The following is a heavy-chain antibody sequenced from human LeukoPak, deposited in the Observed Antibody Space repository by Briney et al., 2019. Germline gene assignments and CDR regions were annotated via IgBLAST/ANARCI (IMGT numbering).Heavy chain of an antibody. CDR2: IWYDGSDK. CDR3: ARVLGDSGWYLGWFDP. J-gene: IGHJ5*02. Sequence: GGPLRLSCAASGFTFSSYGMHWVRQAPGKGLEWVAVIWYDGSDKYYADSVKGRFTISRDNSKNTLYLQMNSLRVEDTAVYYCARVLGDSGWYLGWFDPWGQGTLVTVSS. D-gene: IGHD6-19*01. CDR1: GFTFSSYG. V-gene: IGHV3-33*01.